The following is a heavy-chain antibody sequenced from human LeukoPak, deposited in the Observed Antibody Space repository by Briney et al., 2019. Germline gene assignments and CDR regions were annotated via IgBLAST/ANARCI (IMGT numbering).Heavy chain of an antibody. D-gene: IGHD5-24*01. CDR3: AKDGYNYYVDY. CDR1: EFTFSSYW. CDR2: IKSDGSST. J-gene: IGHJ4*02. V-gene: IGHV3-74*01. Sequence: GGSLRFSCAASEFTFSSYWMHWVRQAPGKGLVWVSRIKSDGSSTTYADSVKGRFTISRDNAKDTLYLQMNSLRAEDTAVYYCAKDGYNYYVDYWGQGTLVTVSS.